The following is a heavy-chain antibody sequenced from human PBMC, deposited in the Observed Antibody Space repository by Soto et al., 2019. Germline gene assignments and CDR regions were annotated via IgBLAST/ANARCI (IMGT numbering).Heavy chain of an antibody. J-gene: IGHJ5*02. CDR1: GFTFSDYH. D-gene: IGHD3-10*01. CDR2: ISNTASTI. Sequence: QVQLVESGGGLVKPGGSLRLSCAASGFTFSDYHMSWIRQAPGKGLEWVLYISNTASTINYADSVKGRFAISRDNAKNSVYLQMNSLRAEDTAVYYCARDGTKRGSWFDPWGQGTLVTVSS. CDR3: ARDGTKRGSWFDP. V-gene: IGHV3-11*01.